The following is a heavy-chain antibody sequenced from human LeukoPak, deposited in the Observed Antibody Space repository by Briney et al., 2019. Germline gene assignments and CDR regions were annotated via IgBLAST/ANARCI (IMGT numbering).Heavy chain of an antibody. D-gene: IGHD3-22*01. V-gene: IGHV3-49*04. J-gene: IGHJ4*02. CDR3: TRVGGGYVGKGDY. CDR2: IRANEYGGTT. CDR1: AFSLGDYG. Sequence: GGSLRLSCTASAFSLGDYGLAWVRQAPGNGLEWLGFIRANEYGGTTEYAASVKDRFSISRDESKSIAYLQINSLKSEDTAVYYCTRVGGGYVGKGDYWGQGTRVTVSS.